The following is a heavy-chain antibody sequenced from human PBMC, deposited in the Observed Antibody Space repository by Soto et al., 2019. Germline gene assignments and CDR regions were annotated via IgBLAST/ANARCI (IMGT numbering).Heavy chain of an antibody. J-gene: IGHJ4*02. CDR1: DFDFSSYG. D-gene: IGHD3-10*01. CDR2: SSYDGRET. V-gene: IGHV3-30*03. CDR3: ARDSGWPILNFDN. Sequence: GGSLRLSCAASDFDFSSYGIHWVRQSPGKGLEWVAASSYDGRETFYADSAKGRFTVSKEMSKNTAFLQMNALRHEDTAVYFCARDSGWPILNFDNWGQGTPVTVSS.